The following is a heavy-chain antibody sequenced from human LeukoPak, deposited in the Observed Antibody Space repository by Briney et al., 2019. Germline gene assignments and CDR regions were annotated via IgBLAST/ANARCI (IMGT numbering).Heavy chain of an antibody. CDR1: GGTFSSYA. V-gene: IGHV1-69*01. D-gene: IGHD5-18*01. CDR2: IIPIFGTA. CDR3: ARPDEDRGYSYGYNY. J-gene: IGHJ4*02. Sequence: SVKVSCKASGGTFSSYAISWVRQAPGQGLEWMGGIIPIFGTANYAQKFQGGVTITADESTSTAYMELSSLRSEDTAVYYCARPDEDRGYSYGYNYWGQGTLVTVSS.